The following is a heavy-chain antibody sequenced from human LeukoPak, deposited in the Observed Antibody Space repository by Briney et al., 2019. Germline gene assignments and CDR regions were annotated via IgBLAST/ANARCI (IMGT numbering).Heavy chain of an antibody. D-gene: IGHD3-22*01. Sequence: GGSLRLSCAVSGFTFSSYAMSWVRQAPGKGLEWVSAISGSGTTYYADSVKGRFTISRDNSKNTLSLQMNSLRAEDTAIYYCAKGYDTSGYDYWGQGTLVTVSS. CDR3: AKGYDTSGYDY. CDR1: GFTFSSYA. V-gene: IGHV3-23*01. J-gene: IGHJ4*02. CDR2: ISGSGTT.